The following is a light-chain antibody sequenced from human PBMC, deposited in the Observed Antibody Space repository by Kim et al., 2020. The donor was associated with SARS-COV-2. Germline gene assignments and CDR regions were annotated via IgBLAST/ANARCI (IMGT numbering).Light chain of an antibody. V-gene: IGLV3-19*01. Sequence: SSELTQDPAVSVALGQTVRITCQGDSLRSYYASWYQQKPGQAPVLVIYGKNNRPSGIPDRFSGSSSGNTASLTITRAQAEDDADYYCNSRDSSGNHVVFG. CDR2: GKN. J-gene: IGLJ2*01. CDR1: SLRSYY. CDR3: NSRDSSGNHVV.